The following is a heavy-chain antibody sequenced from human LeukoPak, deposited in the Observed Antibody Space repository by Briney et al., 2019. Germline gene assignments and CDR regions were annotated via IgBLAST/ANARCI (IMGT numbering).Heavy chain of an antibody. V-gene: IGHV3-33*01. CDR2: IWYDGSNK. CDR1: GFIFSSYG. D-gene: IGHD5-24*01. CDR3: ARDEGGDGYNLDY. J-gene: IGHJ4*02. Sequence: GGSLRLSCAASGFIFSSYGMHWVRQAPGKGLEWVAIIWYDGSNKYYADSVKGRFTISRDNSKNTLYLQMNSLRAEDTAVYYCARDEGGDGYNLDYWGQGTLVTVSS.